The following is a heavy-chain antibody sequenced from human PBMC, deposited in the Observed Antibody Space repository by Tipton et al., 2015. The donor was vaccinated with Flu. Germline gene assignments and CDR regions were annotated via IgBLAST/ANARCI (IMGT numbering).Heavy chain of an antibody. CDR2: VDYSGDT. CDR1: GDSIRGTIYK. CDR3: ARLSYYDVDLKNFYFDY. D-gene: IGHD3-10*02. J-gene: IGHJ4*02. V-gene: IGHV4-39*01. Sequence: TLSLTCTVSGDSIRGTIYKWGWIRQPPGKGLEWIANVDYSGDTYYNPSLKSRVTISLDTSKSQFSLMLRSVTAADTAVYYCARLSYYDVDLKNFYFDYWGQGALVTVSS.